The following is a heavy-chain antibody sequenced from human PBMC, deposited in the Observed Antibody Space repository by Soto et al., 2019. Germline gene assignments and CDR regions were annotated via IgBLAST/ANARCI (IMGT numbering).Heavy chain of an antibody. CDR2: VRQDGGET. D-gene: IGHD3-10*01. V-gene: IGHV3-7*05. CDR1: KFTFASYW. Sequence: EMQLVESGGGLVQPGGSLRLSCEASKFTFASYWMTWVRRAPGKGLEWVANVRQDGGETYYVDSVKGRFTISRDNATNSVYLHMNNLRAEDTAVYYCARGGGSIGGVIDYWGQGTLVAVSS. J-gene: IGHJ4*02. CDR3: ARGGGSIGGVIDY.